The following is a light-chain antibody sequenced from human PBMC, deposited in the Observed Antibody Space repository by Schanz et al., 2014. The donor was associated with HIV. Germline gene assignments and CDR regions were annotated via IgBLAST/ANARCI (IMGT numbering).Light chain of an antibody. CDR3: TSYAGSNNVV. Sequence: QSALTQPPSASGSPGQSVTISCTGNSSDVGGYDYVSWYQQHPGKAPKRIIYEVNKRPSGVPDRFSGSKSGNTASLTVSGLQADDEADYYCTSYAGSNNVVFGGGTKLTVL. V-gene: IGLV2-8*01. CDR2: EVN. J-gene: IGLJ2*01. CDR1: SSDVGGYDY.